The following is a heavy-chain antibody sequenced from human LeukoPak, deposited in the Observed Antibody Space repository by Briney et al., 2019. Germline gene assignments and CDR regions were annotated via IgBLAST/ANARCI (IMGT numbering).Heavy chain of an antibody. CDR1: GFTFAKYA. V-gene: IGHV3-23*01. J-gene: IGHJ4*02. CDR2: ISGSGNVT. CDR3: AKDRAGAN. Sequence: GESLKISCVGSGFTFAKYAMTWVREAPGKGLEWVSVISGSGNVTYYAESVKGRFTISRDNSKRILYLQMDSLRADDTAIYYCAKDRAGANWGQGTLVLVSS.